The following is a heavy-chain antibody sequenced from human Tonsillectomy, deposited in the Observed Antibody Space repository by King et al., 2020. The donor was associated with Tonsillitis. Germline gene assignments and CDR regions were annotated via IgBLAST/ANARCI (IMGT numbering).Heavy chain of an antibody. J-gene: IGHJ4*02. V-gene: IGHV3-33*05. Sequence: VQLVESGGGVVQPGRSLRLSCAASGFTFSTYGMHWVRQAPGKGLEWVAVISYDGNNKYYADSVKGRFTISRDNSKNTLYLQMNSLGAEDTAVYYCARDSLQGGYFDYWGQGTLVTVSS. CDR2: ISYDGNNK. D-gene: IGHD3-16*01. CDR3: ARDSLQGGYFDY. CDR1: GFTFSTYG.